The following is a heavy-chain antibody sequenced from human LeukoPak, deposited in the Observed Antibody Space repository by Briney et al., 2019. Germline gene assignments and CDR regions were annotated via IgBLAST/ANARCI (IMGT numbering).Heavy chain of an antibody. V-gene: IGHV4-59*12. CDR3: ARGARFTMVRGVTLGLGMRIDY. D-gene: IGHD3-10*01. J-gene: IGHJ4*02. CDR1: GGSISSYH. CDR2: IYYSGST. Sequence: SETLSLTCTVSGGSISSYHWSWIRQPPGKGLECIGYIYYSGSTNYNPSLKSRVTISVDTSKNQFSLKLSSVTAADTAVYYCARGARFTMVRGVTLGLGMRIDYWGQGTLVTVSS.